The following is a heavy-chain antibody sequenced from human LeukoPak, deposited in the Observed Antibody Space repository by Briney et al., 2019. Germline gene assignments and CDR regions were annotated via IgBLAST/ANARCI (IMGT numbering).Heavy chain of an antibody. CDR3: ARGGGGYADY. J-gene: IGHJ4*02. Sequence: SGGSLRLSCAASGFTFSSYSMNWVRQAPGKGLEWVSSISSSSSYIYYADSVKGRFTISRDNAKNSLYLQMNSLRAEDTAVYYCARGGGGYADYWGQGTLVTVSS. V-gene: IGHV3-21*01. CDR1: GFTFSSYS. D-gene: IGHD5-12*01. CDR2: ISSSSSYI.